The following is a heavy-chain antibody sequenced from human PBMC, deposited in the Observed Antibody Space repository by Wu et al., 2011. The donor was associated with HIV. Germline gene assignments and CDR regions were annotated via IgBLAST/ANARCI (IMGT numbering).Heavy chain of an antibody. CDR2: MNPDNGDT. CDR1: GYTFTTYD. V-gene: IGHV1-8*01. D-gene: IGHD3-16*01. Sequence: QVQLVQSGADMKKPGASVKISCEASGYTFTTYDINWVRQAPGQGLEWMGWMNPDNGDTDCAQNFQDRITMTRNTSIRTAYLQLINLRSEDTAIYYCARVPRDTTTLGFWGQGTLVTVSS. J-gene: IGHJ1*01. CDR3: ARVPRDTTTLGF.